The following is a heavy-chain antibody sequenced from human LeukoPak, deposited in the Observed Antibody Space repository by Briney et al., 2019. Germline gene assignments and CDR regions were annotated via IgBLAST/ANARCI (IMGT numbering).Heavy chain of an antibody. D-gene: IGHD6-13*01. V-gene: IGHV3-30-3*01. CDR3: ASPPGIAAAGPAFDY. J-gene: IGHJ4*02. CDR2: ISYDGSNK. Sequence: GGSLRLSCAASRFTFSSYAMHWVRQAPGKGLEWVAVISYDGSNKYYADSVKGRLTISRDNSKNTLYLQMNSLRAEDTAVYYCASPPGIAAAGPAFDYWGQGTLVTVSS. CDR1: RFTFSSYA.